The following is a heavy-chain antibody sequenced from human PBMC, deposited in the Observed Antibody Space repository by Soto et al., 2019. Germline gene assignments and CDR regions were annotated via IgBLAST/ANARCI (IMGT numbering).Heavy chain of an antibody. J-gene: IGHJ6*02. CDR1: GGSISSGDYY. V-gene: IGHV4-30-4*01. CDR3: AREAPETTYYYYGMDV. Sequence: SETLSLTCTVSGGSISSGDYYWSWIRQPPGKGLEWIGYIYYSGSTYYNPSLKSRVTTSVDTSKNQFSLKLSSVTAADTAVYYCAREAPETTYYYYGMDVWGQGTTVNVS. D-gene: IGHD4-17*01. CDR2: IYYSGST.